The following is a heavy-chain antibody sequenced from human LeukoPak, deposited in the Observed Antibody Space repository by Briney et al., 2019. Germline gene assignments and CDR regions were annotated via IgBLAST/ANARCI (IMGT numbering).Heavy chain of an antibody. CDR1: GGSISSHY. CDR3: ARGHDILTGSPFDY. CDR2: IYYSGST. J-gene: IGHJ4*02. D-gene: IGHD3-9*01. Sequence: SETLSLTCTVSGGSISSHYWSWIRQPPRKGLEWIGYIYYSGSTNYNPSLKSRVTISIDTSKNQFSLKLSSVTAADTAVYYCARGHDILTGSPFDYWGQGSLVTVSS. V-gene: IGHV4-59*11.